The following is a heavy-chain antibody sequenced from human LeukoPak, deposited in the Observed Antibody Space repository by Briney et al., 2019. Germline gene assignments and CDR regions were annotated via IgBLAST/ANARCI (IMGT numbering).Heavy chain of an antibody. CDR3: AKVGGCSGGSCYLNDY. CDR2: ISGSGGST. Sequence: GGSLRLSCAASGFTFSYYGMHWVRQAPGKGLEWVSAISGSGGSTYYADSVKGRFTISRDNSKNTLYLQMNSLRAEDTAVYYCAKVGGCSGGSCYLNDYWGQGTLVTVSS. CDR1: GFTFSYYG. D-gene: IGHD2-15*01. V-gene: IGHV3-23*01. J-gene: IGHJ4*02.